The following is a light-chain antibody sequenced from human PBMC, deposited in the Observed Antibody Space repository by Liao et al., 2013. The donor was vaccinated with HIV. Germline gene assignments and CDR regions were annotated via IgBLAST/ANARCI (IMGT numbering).Light chain of an antibody. CDR1: VLAKKY. CDR3: YSVADNNLV. CDR2: KDS. V-gene: IGLV3-27*01. Sequence: SYELTQPSSVSVSPGQTAKITCSGDVLAKKYARWFQQKPGQAPVLVIHKDSERRSGIPERFSGSSSGTTVTLTINGAQVEDEADYYCYSVADNNLVFGTGTKVTVL. J-gene: IGLJ1*01.